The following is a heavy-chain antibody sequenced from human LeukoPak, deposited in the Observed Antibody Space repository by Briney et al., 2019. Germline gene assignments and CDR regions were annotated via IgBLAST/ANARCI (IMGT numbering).Heavy chain of an antibody. Sequence: ASVKASCKASGYTFTSYGISWVRQAPGQGLEWMGWISDYNGNTNNALRLQDRITMTTDTSTSTAYMELRGLRSDDTAVYYCARVWSGRQGPNLHYYYYYYMDVWGKGTTVTVSS. D-gene: IGHD3-10*01. CDR1: GYTFTSYG. CDR2: ISDYNGNT. V-gene: IGHV1-18*01. J-gene: IGHJ6*03. CDR3: ARVWSGRQGPNLHYYYYYYMDV.